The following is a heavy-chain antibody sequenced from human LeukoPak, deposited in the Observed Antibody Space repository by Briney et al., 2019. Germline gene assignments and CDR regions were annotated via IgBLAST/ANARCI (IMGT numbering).Heavy chain of an antibody. CDR3: ARRGFALDY. CDR2: ISYTGST. J-gene: IGHJ4*02. V-gene: IGHV4-59*08. CDR1: GGSISTYY. Sequence: SETLSLTCTVSGGSISTYYWSWIRQPPGKGLEWIGYISYTGSTIYNPSLKSRVTISVDTSKNQFSLKLSSATAADTAVYYCARRGFALDYWGQGTLVTVSS. D-gene: IGHD3-10*01.